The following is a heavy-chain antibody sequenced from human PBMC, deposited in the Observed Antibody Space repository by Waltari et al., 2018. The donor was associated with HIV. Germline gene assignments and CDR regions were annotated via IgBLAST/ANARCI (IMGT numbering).Heavy chain of an antibody. Sequence: QVQLQQSGPGLVKPSETLPLTCSVSGYSLESDYSWGWIRQPPGKALEWLGSSLHSGNTYYNPSLKSRLTISLDTSKNQVALKLSSVTAADTAVYYCASGSRRGHSHGIDYWGQGTLVTVSS. CDR2: SLHSGNT. J-gene: IGHJ4*02. CDR3: ASGSRRGHSHGIDY. CDR1: GYSLESDYS. V-gene: IGHV4-38-2*01. D-gene: IGHD5-18*01.